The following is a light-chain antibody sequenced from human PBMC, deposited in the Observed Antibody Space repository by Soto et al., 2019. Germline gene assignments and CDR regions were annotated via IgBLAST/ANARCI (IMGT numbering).Light chain of an antibody. CDR2: KAS. CDR3: QQYTSYPYT. Sequence: DIQMTQSPSTVYASVGDTVTITCRASQSISSSLAWYQQKPGKAPNLLIHKASSLESGVPSRFSGSGSGTEFTLTISSLQPDDFATYYCQQYTSYPYTFGQGTKLEIK. J-gene: IGKJ2*01. V-gene: IGKV1-5*03. CDR1: QSISSS.